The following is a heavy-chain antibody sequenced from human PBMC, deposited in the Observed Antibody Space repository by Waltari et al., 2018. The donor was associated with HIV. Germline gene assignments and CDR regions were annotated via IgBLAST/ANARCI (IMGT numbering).Heavy chain of an antibody. Sequence: QVQLQQWGAGLLKPSETLSLTCAVYGGSFSGSYWSWIRQPTGKGLEWIGEINHSGSTNYNPSLKSRVTISVDTSKNQFSLKLSSVTAADTAVYYCARSVVGATPYYYGMDVWGQGTTVTVSS. CDR1: GGSFSGSY. J-gene: IGHJ6*02. CDR3: ARSVVGATPYYYGMDV. D-gene: IGHD1-26*01. CDR2: INHSGST. V-gene: IGHV4-34*01.